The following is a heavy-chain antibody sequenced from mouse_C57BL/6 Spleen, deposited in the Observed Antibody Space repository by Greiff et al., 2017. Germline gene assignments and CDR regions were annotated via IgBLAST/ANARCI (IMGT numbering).Heavy chain of an antibody. CDR1: GFTFSNYW. D-gene: IGHD2-2*01. CDR3: AGGGYDAGFAF. V-gene: IGHV6-3*01. CDR2: ISLKSDNYAT. Sequence: EVKLVESGGGLVQPGGSMKLSCVASGFTFSNYWMHWVRQSPEKGLEWVAHISLKSDNYATPYAESVKGRFTISRDDSKISVYLQMNNLRAEDTGIYYCAGGGYDAGFAFWGQGTLVTVSA. J-gene: IGHJ3*01.